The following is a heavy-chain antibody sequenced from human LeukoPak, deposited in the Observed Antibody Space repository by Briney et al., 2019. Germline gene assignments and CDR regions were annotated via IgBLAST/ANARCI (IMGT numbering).Heavy chain of an antibody. CDR2: ISHSGST. CDR1: GGSFSGSF. J-gene: IGHJ3*02. CDR3: ARAREPGAFDI. V-gene: IGHV4-34*01. Sequence: SETLSLTCAVYGGSFSGSFWSWIRQPPGKGLEWIGEISHSGSTNYNPSLKSRVTISVDTSKNQFSVELTSVTAADTAVYYCARAREPGAFDIWGQGTMVTVSS. D-gene: IGHD1-26*01.